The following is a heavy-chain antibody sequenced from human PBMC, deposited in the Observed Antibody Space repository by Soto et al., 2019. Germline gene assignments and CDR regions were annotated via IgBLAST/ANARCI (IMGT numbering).Heavy chain of an antibody. Sequence: SETLSLTCTVSGRSVDSGGYYWTWIRQHPGRGLEWIGYIYHIGSPYYNPSLENRVTISLDTAKNQFSLNLTSVTAADTAIYYCVRDRALDSSGHWFDTWGQGTLVTVSS. D-gene: IGHD3-22*01. V-gene: IGHV4-31*03. J-gene: IGHJ5*02. CDR2: IYHIGSP. CDR1: GRSVDSGGYY. CDR3: VRDRALDSSGHWFDT.